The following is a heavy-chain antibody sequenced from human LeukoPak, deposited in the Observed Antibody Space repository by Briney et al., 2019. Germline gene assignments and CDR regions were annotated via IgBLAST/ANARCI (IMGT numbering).Heavy chain of an antibody. CDR2: ISSSSSYI. V-gene: IGHV3-21*01. J-gene: IGHJ4*02. Sequence: ETLSLTCTVSGGSISSSSSYWGWIRQPPGKGLEWVSSISSSSSYIYYADSVKGRFTISRDNAKNSLYLQMNSLRAEDTAVYYCARQQPSAYDYWGQGTLVTVSS. D-gene: IGHD6-13*01. CDR1: GGSISSSS. CDR3: ARQQPSAYDY.